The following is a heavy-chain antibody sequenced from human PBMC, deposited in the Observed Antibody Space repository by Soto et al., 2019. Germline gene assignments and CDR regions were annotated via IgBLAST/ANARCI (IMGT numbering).Heavy chain of an antibody. CDR2: ISSSSSTI. J-gene: IGHJ3*02. CDR3: AREGIAAAEGAFDI. CDR1: GFTFSSYS. Sequence: EVQLVESGGGLVQPGGSLRLSCAASGFTFSSYSMNWVRQAPGKGLEWVSYISSSSSTIYYADSVKGRFTISRDNAKNSLYLQMSSLRAEDTAVYYCAREGIAAAEGAFDIWGQGTMVTVSS. D-gene: IGHD6-13*01. V-gene: IGHV3-48*01.